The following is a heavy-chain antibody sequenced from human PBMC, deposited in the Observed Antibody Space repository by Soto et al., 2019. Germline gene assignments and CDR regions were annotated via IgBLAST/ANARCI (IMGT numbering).Heavy chain of an antibody. CDR1: GGSIRRSHTSTY. CDR3: ARLKRNRGRACYLDS. Sequence: SETLSLTCSVSGGSIRRSHTSTYWTWIRQPPGKGLAWIAYIYHNGNTDYNPSLKSRITISVDSSKNQFSLKMNSVTVADTAVYDCARLKRNRGRACYLDSWGTGTLVTVSS. CDR2: IYHNGNT. J-gene: IGHJ4*02. V-gene: IGHV4-61*01. D-gene: IGHD2-21*02.